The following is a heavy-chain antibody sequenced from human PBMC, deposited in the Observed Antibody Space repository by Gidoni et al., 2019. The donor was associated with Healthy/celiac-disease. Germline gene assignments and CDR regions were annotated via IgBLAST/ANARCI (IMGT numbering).Heavy chain of an antibody. CDR1: GYTFTSYY. D-gene: IGHD3-10*01. CDR3: ARDRAYGMDV. Sequence: QVQLFQSGAEVKKPGASVKVSCTAAGYTFTSYYMHWVRQAPGQGLEWMGIINPSGGSTSYAQKFQGRVNMTRDTSTSTVYMELSSLRSEDTAVYYCARDRAYGMDVWGQGTTVTVSS. V-gene: IGHV1-46*01. CDR2: INPSGGST. J-gene: IGHJ6*02.